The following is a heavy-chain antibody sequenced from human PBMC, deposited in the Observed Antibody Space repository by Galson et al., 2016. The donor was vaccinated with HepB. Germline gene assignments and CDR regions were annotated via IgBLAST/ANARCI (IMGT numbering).Heavy chain of an antibody. CDR3: AKAKLWFGELLPGD. Sequence: SLRLSCAASGLRFSSYGTHWVRQAPGKGLEWVAVISHAGRKKYYGDSVQGRFTISRDNSKNTLYLQMNSLRAEDTAVYYCAKAKLWFGELLPGDWGQGTLVIVSS. V-gene: IGHV3-30*18. CDR2: ISHAGRKK. D-gene: IGHD3-10*01. CDR1: GLRFSSYG. J-gene: IGHJ4*02.